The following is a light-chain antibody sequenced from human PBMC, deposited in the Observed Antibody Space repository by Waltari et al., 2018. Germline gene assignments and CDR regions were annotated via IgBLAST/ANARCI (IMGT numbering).Light chain of an antibody. V-gene: IGLV1-47*01. CDR1: SSNIGSNL. J-gene: IGLJ3*02. CDR3: ATWDDSLSGWM. Sequence: QSVLTQPPSASATPGQRVSISCSGSSSNIGSNLVYWYQHLPGKAPKLLIYRNNRRPSGGPDRFSGSKSSTSASLAISGLRSEDEADYYCATWDDSLSGWMFGGGTKLTVL. CDR2: RNN.